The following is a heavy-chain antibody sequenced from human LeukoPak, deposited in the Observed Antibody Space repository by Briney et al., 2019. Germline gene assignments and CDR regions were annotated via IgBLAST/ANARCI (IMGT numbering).Heavy chain of an antibody. J-gene: IGHJ4*02. CDR1: GFTFSSYA. CDR2: ISGSGGST. V-gene: IGHV3-23*01. Sequence: GGSLRLSCAASGFTFSSYAMSWVRQAPGKGLEWVSAISGSGGSTYYADSVKGRFTISRDNSKNTLYLQMNSLRAEDTAVYYCAKVPSDYYDSSGSYYFDYWGQGTLVTVSS. D-gene: IGHD3-22*01. CDR3: AKVPSDYYDSSGSYYFDY.